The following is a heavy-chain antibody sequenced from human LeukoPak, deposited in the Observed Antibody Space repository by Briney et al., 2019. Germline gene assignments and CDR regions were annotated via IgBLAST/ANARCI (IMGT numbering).Heavy chain of an antibody. J-gene: IGHJ4*02. CDR3: ARVSTTIGYFDY. V-gene: IGHV3-66*02. D-gene: IGHD4-11*01. Sequence: GGSLRLSCAASGFTVSSNYMSWVRQAPGKGLEWVSVIYSGGSTYYADSAKGRFTISRDSSENTLYLQMNSLRAEDTAVYYCARVSTTIGYFDYWGRGTLVTVSA. CDR2: IYSGGST. CDR1: GFTVSSNY.